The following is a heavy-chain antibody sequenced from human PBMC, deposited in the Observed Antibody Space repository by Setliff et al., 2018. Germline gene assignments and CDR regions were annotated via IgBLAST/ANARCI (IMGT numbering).Heavy chain of an antibody. CDR1: GFAFSSYS. CDR3: ARGPTLIDS. CDR2: ISAGTTYI. V-gene: IGHV3-21*01. Sequence: LRLSCAASGFAFSSYSMNWVRQAPGKGLECVSSISAGTTYIYYADSVKGRFTISRDNAKNPLYLEMNSLRAEDTAVYYCARGPTLIDSWGQGTLVTVSS. D-gene: IGHD3-16*01. J-gene: IGHJ4*02.